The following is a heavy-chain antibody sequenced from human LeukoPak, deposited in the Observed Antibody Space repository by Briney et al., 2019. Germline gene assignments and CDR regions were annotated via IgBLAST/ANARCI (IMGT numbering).Heavy chain of an antibody. CDR2: IIPIFGIA. CDR1: GGTFSSYA. V-gene: IGHV1-69*04. Sequence: ASVKVSCKASGGTFSSYAISWVRQAPGQGLEWMGRIIPIFGIANYAQKFQGRVTITADKSTSTAYMELSSLRSEDTAAYYCARTGYCSGGSCPGYFDYWGQGTLVTVSS. CDR3: ARTGYCSGGSCPGYFDY. D-gene: IGHD2-15*01. J-gene: IGHJ4*02.